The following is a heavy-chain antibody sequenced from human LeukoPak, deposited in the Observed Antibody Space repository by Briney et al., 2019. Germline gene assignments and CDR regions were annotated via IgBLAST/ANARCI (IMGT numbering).Heavy chain of an antibody. D-gene: IGHD2-15*01. Sequence: GGSLRLSCAASGFTFSSYWMHWVRQAPGKGLVWVSRINSDGSSTSYAYSVKGRFTISRDNAKNTLYLQMNSLRAEDTAVYYCARDLKGRVTRNSNYFDYWGQGTLVTVSS. CDR3: ARDLKGRVTRNSNYFDY. CDR2: INSDGSST. CDR1: GFTFSSYW. J-gene: IGHJ4*02. V-gene: IGHV3-74*01.